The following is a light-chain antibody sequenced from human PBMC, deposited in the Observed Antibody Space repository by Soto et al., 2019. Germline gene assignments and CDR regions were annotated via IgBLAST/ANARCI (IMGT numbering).Light chain of an antibody. CDR1: QSISSSS. Sequence: EIVFTQSPGTLSLSPGERVTLSCRASQSISSSSLAWYQQKPGQAPRLLIYCASSRTTGIPDRFSGSGSGTDFTLTISRLAPEDCAVYYCQQYGSLPRTFGQGTKMEIK. V-gene: IGKV3-20*01. J-gene: IGKJ2*02. CDR3: QQYGSLPRT. CDR2: CAS.